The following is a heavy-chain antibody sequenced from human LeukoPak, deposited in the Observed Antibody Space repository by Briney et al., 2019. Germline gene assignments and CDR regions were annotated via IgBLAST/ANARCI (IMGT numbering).Heavy chain of an antibody. D-gene: IGHD3-3*01. J-gene: IGHJ6*03. CDR1: GFTVSSNY. V-gene: IGHV3-66*02. CDR2: IYSGGST. CDR3: ARVTTIFGVLKYYYYMDV. Sequence: GGSLKLSCAASGFTVSSNYMSWVRQAPGKGLEWVSVIYSGGSTYYADSVKGRFTISRDNSKNTLYLQMNSLRAEDTAVYYCARVTTIFGVLKYYYYMDVWGKGTTVTVSS.